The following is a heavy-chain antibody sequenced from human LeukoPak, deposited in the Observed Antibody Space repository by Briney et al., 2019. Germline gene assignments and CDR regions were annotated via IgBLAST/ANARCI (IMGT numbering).Heavy chain of an antibody. CDR3: ARDRSGYANYYYGMDV. V-gene: IGHV4-4*07. CDR1: GGSISSYY. D-gene: IGHD3-3*01. Sequence: SETLSLTCTVSGGSISSYYWSWIRQPAGKGLEWIGRIYTSGSTNYNPSLKSRVTMSVDTSKNQFSLKLTSVTAADTAVYYCARDRSGYANYYYGMDVWGQGTTVTVSS. J-gene: IGHJ6*02. CDR2: IYTSGST.